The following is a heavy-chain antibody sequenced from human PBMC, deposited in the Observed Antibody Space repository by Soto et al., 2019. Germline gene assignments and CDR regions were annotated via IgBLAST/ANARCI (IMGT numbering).Heavy chain of an antibody. J-gene: IGHJ6*02. CDR2: INPSGGST. D-gene: IGHD6-13*01. V-gene: IGHV1-46*03. CDR3: ARGPPPYSSSWYAQNYYYGMDG. CDR1: GYTFTSYY. Sequence: GASVKVSCKASGYTFTSYYMHWVRQAPGQGLEWMGIINPSGGSTSYAQKFQGRVTMTRDTSTSTVYMELSSLRSEDTAVYYCARGPPPYSSSWYAQNYYYGMDGWGQGTTVTVSS.